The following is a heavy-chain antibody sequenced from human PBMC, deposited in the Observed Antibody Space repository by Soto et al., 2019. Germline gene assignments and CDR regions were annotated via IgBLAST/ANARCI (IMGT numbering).Heavy chain of an antibody. V-gene: IGHV3-23*01. CDR1: GFTFSNYG. CDR3: AKDSPVGVPLLRDLHD. D-gene: IGHD2-15*01. CDR2: ISGSGGST. J-gene: IGHJ1*01. Sequence: PGGSLRLSCAASGFTFSNYGMSWVRQAPGKGLEWVSVISGSGGSTYYADSVKGRFTLSRDNSKSTVYLQMNSLRAEDTAVYYCAKDSPVGVPLLRDLHDWGQGTLVTVSS.